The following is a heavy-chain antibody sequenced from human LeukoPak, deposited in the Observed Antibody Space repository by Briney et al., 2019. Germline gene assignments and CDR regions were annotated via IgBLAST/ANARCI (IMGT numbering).Heavy chain of an antibody. Sequence: ASVKVSCKASGYTFTSYDINWVRQATGQGLEWMGWMNPNSGNTGYAQKFQGRVTMTRNTSISTAYMELSSLRSEDTAVYYCARGFRSVVTRAGYYYFDYWGQGTLVTVSS. D-gene: IGHD4-23*01. J-gene: IGHJ4*02. CDR3: ARGFRSVVTRAGYYYFDY. CDR2: MNPNSGNT. CDR1: GYTFTSYD. V-gene: IGHV1-8*01.